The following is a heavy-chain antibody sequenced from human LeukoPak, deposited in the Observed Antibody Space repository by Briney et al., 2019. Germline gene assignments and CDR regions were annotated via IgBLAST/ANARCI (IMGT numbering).Heavy chain of an antibody. CDR3: ARVYYASWSGQPLSQHWLDP. J-gene: IGHJ5*02. D-gene: IGHD3-3*01. CDR1: GFTFTNYW. Sequence: GGSLRLSCAASGFTFTNYWMSWVRQAPGKGLEWVANIKHDGSDKYYLGSVRGRFTLSRDNAKNSLYLQMNGLRVEDTAIYYCARVYYASWSGQPLSQHWLDPWGQGTLVTVSS. V-gene: IGHV3-7*04. CDR2: IKHDGSDK.